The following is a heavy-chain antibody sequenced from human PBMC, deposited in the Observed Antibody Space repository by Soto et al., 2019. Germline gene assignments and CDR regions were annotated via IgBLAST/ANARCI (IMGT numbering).Heavy chain of an antibody. CDR2: ISAGGRSI. CDR1: GFSFTSYT. D-gene: IGHD3-16*01. J-gene: IGHJ4*02. CDR3: LNGDYY. V-gene: IGHV3-21*01. Sequence: PGGSLRLSCAASGFSFTSYTMNWVRQAPGKGLEWVASISAGGRSIYYADSLKGRSTVSRDNAKSSLSLQMNSLRAEDTAVYYCLNGDYYVGPGTLVTVSS.